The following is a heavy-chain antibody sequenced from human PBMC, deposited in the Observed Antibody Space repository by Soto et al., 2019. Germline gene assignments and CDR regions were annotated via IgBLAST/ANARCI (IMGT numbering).Heavy chain of an antibody. V-gene: IGHV3-23*01. CDR1: GFTFSSYA. CDR3: ASRSSGWYFDY. CDR2: ISGSGGST. J-gene: IGHJ4*02. D-gene: IGHD6-19*01. Sequence: EVQLLESGGGLVQPGGSLRLSCAASGFTFSSYAMNWVRQAPGKGLKWVSVISGSGGSTYYADSVKGRFTISRDNSKNTLYLQMNSLRAEDTAVYYCASRSSGWYFDYWGQGTLVTVSS.